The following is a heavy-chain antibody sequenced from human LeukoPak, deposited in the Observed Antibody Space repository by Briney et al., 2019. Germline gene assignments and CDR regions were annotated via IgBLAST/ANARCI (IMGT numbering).Heavy chain of an antibody. J-gene: IGHJ4*02. CDR3: AKDIVVVPAAPTPDY. D-gene: IGHD2-2*01. CDR2: ISYDGSNK. CDR1: GFTFSSYA. Sequence: PGGSLRLSCAASGFTFSSYAMHWVRQAPGKGLEWVAVISYDGSNKYYADSVKGRFTISRDNSKNTLYPQMNSLRAEDTAVYYCAKDIVVVPAAPTPDYWGQGTLVTVSS. V-gene: IGHV3-30-3*01.